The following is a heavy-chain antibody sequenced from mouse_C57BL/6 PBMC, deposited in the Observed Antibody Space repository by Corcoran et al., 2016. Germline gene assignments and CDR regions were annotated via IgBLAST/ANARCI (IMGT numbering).Heavy chain of an antibody. CDR2: INPNNGGT. CDR1: GYTFTDYY. D-gene: IGHD1-1*01. V-gene: IGHV1-26*01. J-gene: IGHJ3*01. Sequence: EVQLQQSGPELVKPGASVKISCKASGYTFTDYYMNLVKQSHGKSLEWIGDINPNNGGTSYNQKFKGKATLTVDKSSSTAYMELRSLTSEDSAVYYCAREFTYYGSSYYAYWGQGTLVTVSA. CDR3: AREFTYYGSSYYAY.